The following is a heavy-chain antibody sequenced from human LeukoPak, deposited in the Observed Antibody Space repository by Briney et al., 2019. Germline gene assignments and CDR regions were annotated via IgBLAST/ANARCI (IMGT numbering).Heavy chain of an antibody. Sequence: SETLSLTCTVSGGSISSYYWSWLRQPAGKGLEWVGRIYTSGSTNYNPSLKSRVTMSVDTSKNQFSLKRSSVTAADTAVYYCARHVVGNYDLLSFDYWGQGSLVTVSS. V-gene: IGHV4-4*07. J-gene: IGHJ4*02. CDR3: ARHVVGNYDLLSFDY. CDR2: IYTSGST. CDR1: GGSISSYY. D-gene: IGHD2-21*01.